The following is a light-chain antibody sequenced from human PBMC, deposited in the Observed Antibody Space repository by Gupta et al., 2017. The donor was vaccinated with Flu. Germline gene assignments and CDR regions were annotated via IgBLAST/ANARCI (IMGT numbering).Light chain of an antibody. CDR3: QVWDTVSDHVV. CDR1: NVASKS. CDR2: DAT. V-gene: IGLV3-21*03. Sequence: SYELTQPPSVSVAPGKTARVTFEGDNVASKSVHSYQQKPGPAPVLVFYDATDRPPEIPERVCSSKSGNTATLTISRVEAGDEADYFCQVWDTVSDHVVFGGGTKLTVL. J-gene: IGLJ2*01.